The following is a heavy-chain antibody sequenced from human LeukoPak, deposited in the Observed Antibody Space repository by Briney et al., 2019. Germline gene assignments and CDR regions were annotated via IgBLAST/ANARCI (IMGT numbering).Heavy chain of an antibody. Sequence: GASVKVSCKTSGYPFGDYYIHWIRQASGLGLESMGWINPKNGDTKYAQRSQGRLTITMDTSIDTVYMELRSLRYDDTAVYYCARLSALWGQGTLVTVSS. V-gene: IGHV1-2*02. J-gene: IGHJ4*02. CDR3: ARLSAL. CDR1: GYPFGDYY. CDR2: INPKNGDT.